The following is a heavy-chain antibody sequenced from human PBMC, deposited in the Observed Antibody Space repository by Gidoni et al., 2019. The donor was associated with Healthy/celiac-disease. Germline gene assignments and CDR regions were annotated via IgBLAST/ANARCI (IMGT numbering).Heavy chain of an antibody. Sequence: QLQLQESGPGLVKPSETLSLTCTVSGGSISSSSYYWGWIRQPPGKGLGWIGSIYYSGSTDYNPSLKSRVTISVDTSKNQFSLKLSSVTAADTAVYYCARRPPSGSYFDWGQGTLVTVSS. CDR2: IYYSGST. D-gene: IGHD1-26*01. J-gene: IGHJ4*02. V-gene: IGHV4-39*01. CDR3: ARRPPSGSYFD. CDR1: GGSISSSSYY.